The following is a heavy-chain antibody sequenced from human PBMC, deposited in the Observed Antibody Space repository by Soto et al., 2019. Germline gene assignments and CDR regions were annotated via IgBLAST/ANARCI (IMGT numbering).Heavy chain of an antibody. CDR2: MSPGGNSQ. CDR3: ARQGYRDSSGYFYDF. V-gene: IGHV3-30-3*01. CDR1: GFNFNIHA. D-gene: IGHD3-22*01. Sequence: LRLSCAAPGFNFNIHALHWIRQAPGEGLEWVAVMSPGGNSQYYADSVKGRFTISRDTSKSTLYLQMTSLRPEDTAVYYCARQGYRDSSGYFYDFWGQGTLVTVSS. J-gene: IGHJ4*02.